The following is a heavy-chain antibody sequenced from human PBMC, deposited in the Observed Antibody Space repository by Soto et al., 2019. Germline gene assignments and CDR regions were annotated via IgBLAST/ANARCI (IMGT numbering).Heavy chain of an antibody. D-gene: IGHD5-12*01. Sequence: PGGSLRLSCSASGFTLSSYAMHWVRQAPGKGLEYVSGVRGNGDPPFYADSVKGRFTISRDNSKNTLYLQMSSLSADDTAVYYCVKSRGGNNFDFFDWGQGALVTVS. CDR1: GFTLSSYA. CDR2: VRGNGDPP. J-gene: IGHJ4*02. V-gene: IGHV3-64D*06. CDR3: VKSRGGNNFDFFD.